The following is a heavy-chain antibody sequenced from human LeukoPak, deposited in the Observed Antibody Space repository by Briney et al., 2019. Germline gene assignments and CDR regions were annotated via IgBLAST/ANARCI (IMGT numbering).Heavy chain of an antibody. Sequence: PSETLSLTCAVSGGSFSGYYWSWIRQPPGKGLEWIGEINHSGSTNYNPSLKSRVTISVDTSKNQFSLKLSSVTAADTAVYYCARRLAGYSGPLDYWGQGTLVTVSS. CDR3: ARRLAGYSGPLDY. D-gene: IGHD5-12*01. CDR1: GGSFSGYY. CDR2: INHSGST. V-gene: IGHV4-34*01. J-gene: IGHJ4*02.